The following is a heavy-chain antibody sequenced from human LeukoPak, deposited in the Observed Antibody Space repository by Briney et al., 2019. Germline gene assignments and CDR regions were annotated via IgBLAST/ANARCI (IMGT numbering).Heavy chain of an antibody. D-gene: IGHD6-19*01. CDR3: ARISSGVDY. Sequence: ASVKVSCKASGGTFSSYAISWVRQAPGQGLEWMGRIIPILGIANYAQKFQGRVTITADKSTSTAYMELSSLRSDDTAVYYCARISSGVDYWGQGTLVTVSS. CDR1: GGTFSSYA. V-gene: IGHV1-69*04. J-gene: IGHJ4*02. CDR2: IIPILGIA.